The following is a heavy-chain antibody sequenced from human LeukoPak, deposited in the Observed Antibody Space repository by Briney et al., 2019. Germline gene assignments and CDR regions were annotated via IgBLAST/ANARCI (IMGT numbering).Heavy chain of an antibody. CDR3: ARVEGIAAAGDY. CDR2: ISSSSSYI. CDR1: GFTVSSNY. J-gene: IGHJ4*02. D-gene: IGHD6-13*01. Sequence: GGSLRLSCAASGFTVSSNYMSWVRQAPGKGLEWVSSISSSSSYIYYADSVKGRFTISRDNAKNSLYLQMNSLRAEDTAVYYCARVEGIAAAGDYWGQGTLVTVSS. V-gene: IGHV3-21*01.